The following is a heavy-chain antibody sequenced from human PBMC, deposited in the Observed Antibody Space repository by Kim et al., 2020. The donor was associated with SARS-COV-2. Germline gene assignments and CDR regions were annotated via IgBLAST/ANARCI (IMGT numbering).Heavy chain of an antibody. D-gene: IGHD4-4*01. CDR1: GFTFSNYN. CDR2: ISSSSSTI. V-gene: IGHV3-48*02. J-gene: IGHJ6*02. Sequence: GGSLRLSCAASGFTFSNYNMNWVRQAPGKGLEWVLYISSSSSTIYYADSVKGRFTISRDNAKNSLYLQMNSLRDEDTGVYYCARHSRDYYGMDVWGQGTTGTVSS. CDR3: ARHSRDYYGMDV.